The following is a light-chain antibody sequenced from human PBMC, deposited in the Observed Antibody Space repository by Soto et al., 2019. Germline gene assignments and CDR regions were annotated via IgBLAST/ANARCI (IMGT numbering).Light chain of an antibody. CDR2: KAS. Sequence: DIQMTQSPSTLSASVGDRVTITCRASQSISSWLAWYQQKPGKAPKLLIYKASSLQSGVPSRFSGSGSGTEFTLTISSLQPHDFATYYCQQYNSYWTVGQGTKVEIK. CDR1: QSISSW. V-gene: IGKV1-5*03. J-gene: IGKJ1*01. CDR3: QQYNSYWT.